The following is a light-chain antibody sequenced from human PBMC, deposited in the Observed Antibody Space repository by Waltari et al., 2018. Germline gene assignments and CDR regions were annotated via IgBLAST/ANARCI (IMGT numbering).Light chain of an antibody. J-gene: IGKJ1*01. CDR1: QSVSSSN. CDR2: HAS. Sequence: EIVLTQSPGTLSLSPGERATVSCRASQSVSSSNLAWYQQKPGQPPRLLIYHASSRATGIPDRVIGSGSGTDFTLTISRLEPEDFAVYYCQQYETSQVTFGQGTKVEIK. V-gene: IGKV3-20*01. CDR3: QQYETSQVT.